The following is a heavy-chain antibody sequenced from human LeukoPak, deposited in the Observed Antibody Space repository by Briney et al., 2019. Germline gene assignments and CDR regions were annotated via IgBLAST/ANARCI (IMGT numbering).Heavy chain of an antibody. V-gene: IGHV3-74*01. CDR1: GFTFSNSW. CDR2: INSDESST. CDR3: SSSNWYGGYFNY. Sequence: GGSLRLSCAASGFTFSNSWMHWVRQAPGRGLVWVSRINSDESSTNYADSVKGRFTISRDNARNTLYLQMNSLRAEDTAVNYCSSSNWYGGYFNYWGQGTLVTVSS. J-gene: IGHJ4*02. D-gene: IGHD6-13*01.